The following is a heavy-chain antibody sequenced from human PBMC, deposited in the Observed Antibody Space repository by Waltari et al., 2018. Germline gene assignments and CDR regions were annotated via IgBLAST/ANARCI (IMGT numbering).Heavy chain of an antibody. J-gene: IGHJ6*03. Sequence: QVQLQESGPGLVKPSETLSLTCTVSGGSISSYYWSWIRQPPGKGLEWLGYIYYSGSTNYHPSLKSRVTIAVDTSKNQFSLKLGSVTAADTAVYYCARTYYDILTGYYSARIRDYYYMDVWGKGTTVTVSS. D-gene: IGHD3-9*01. CDR3: ARTYYDILTGYYSARIRDYYYMDV. CDR2: IYYSGST. CDR1: GGSISSYY. V-gene: IGHV4-59*01.